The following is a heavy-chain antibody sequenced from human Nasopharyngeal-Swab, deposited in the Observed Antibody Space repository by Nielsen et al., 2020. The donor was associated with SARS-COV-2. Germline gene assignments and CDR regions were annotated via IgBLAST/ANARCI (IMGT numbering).Heavy chain of an antibody. J-gene: IGHJ4*01. V-gene: IGHV3-23*01. D-gene: IGHD2/OR15-2a*01. CDR3: AKDLRGHHFF. CDR2: ISGTGDISGRRGST. Sequence: GESLKISCVASGYSFRTYGMTWVRQAPGKGLEWVASISGTGDISGRRGSTYYEDSVKGRFTISRDNSKNTLSLQLNSLRSEDTAVYYCAKDLRGHHFFWGQGTLVTVSS. CDR1: GYSFRTYG.